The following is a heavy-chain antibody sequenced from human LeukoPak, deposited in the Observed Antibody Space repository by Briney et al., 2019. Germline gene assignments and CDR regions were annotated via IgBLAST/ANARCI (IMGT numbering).Heavy chain of an antibody. J-gene: IGHJ4*02. D-gene: IGHD3-10*01. CDR2: IRSKTYGGTT. V-gene: IGHV3-49*03. CDR3: SRGRSRAIGPLR. CDR1: GFTFGDYA. Sequence: PVRSLRLSCTASGFTFGDYAMNWFRQAPGKGREWVGFIRSKTYGGTTEYAASVKDRFIISRDDSKSIAYLQMNSLKTEDTAVYYCSRGRSRAIGPLRWGQGTLVTVSS.